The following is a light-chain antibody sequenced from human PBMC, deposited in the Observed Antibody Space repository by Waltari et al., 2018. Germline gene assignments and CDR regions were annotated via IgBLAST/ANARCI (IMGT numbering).Light chain of an antibody. V-gene: IGKV3-20*01. J-gene: IGKJ1*01. CDR2: RAS. Sequence: EIVLTQSPGTASLSPGERVTLSCRASQTVGSSSLAWYQQKPDQAPRLVIYRASRRATGSPDRFSGSGSGTDFSLTISRLEPEDFAVYYCQQHGTLPATFGQGTKVEIK. CDR1: QTVGSSS. CDR3: QQHGTLPAT.